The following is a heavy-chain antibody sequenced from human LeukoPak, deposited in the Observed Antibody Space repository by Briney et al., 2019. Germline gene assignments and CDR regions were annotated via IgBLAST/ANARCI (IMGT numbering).Heavy chain of an antibody. CDR3: AAAVAGSSYAY. Sequence: GGSLRLSCAASGFTFSSYWIHWVRQAPGKGLVWVSHINSDGSSTSYADSVKGRFTISRDNAKNTLYLQMNSLRAEDTAVYYCAAAVAGSSYAYWGQGTLVTVSS. CDR2: INSDGSST. CDR1: GFTFSSYW. J-gene: IGHJ4*02. V-gene: IGHV3-74*01. D-gene: IGHD6-19*01.